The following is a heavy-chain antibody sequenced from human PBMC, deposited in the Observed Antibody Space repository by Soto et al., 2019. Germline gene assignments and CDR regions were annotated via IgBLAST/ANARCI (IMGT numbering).Heavy chain of an antibody. CDR2: IIPIFGTA. Sequence: SVKVSCKASGGTFSSYAISWVRQAPGQGLEWMGGIIPIFGTANYAQKFQGRVTITADESTSTAYMELSSLRSEDTAVYYCARGGYSGYDPTSYYFDYWGQGTLVTVSS. CDR1: GGTFSSYA. D-gene: IGHD5-12*01. CDR3: ARGGYSGYDPTSYYFDY. V-gene: IGHV1-69*13. J-gene: IGHJ4*02.